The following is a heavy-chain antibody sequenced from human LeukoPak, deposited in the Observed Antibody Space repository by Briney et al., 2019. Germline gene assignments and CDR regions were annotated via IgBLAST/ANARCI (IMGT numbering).Heavy chain of an antibody. CDR1: GFTFSSYA. Sequence: PGGSLRLSCAASGFTFSSYAMSWVCQAPGKGLEWVSAISGSGGSTYYADSVKSRFTISRDNSKNTLYLQMNSLRAEDTAVYYCAKGEYYDSSGYFDWGQGTLVTVSS. CDR3: AKGEYYDSSGYFD. CDR2: ISGSGGST. J-gene: IGHJ4*02. V-gene: IGHV3-23*01. D-gene: IGHD3-22*01.